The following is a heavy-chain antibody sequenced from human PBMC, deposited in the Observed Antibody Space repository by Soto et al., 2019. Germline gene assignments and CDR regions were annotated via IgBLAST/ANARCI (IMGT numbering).Heavy chain of an antibody. V-gene: IGHV3-30*18. CDR2: ISYDGSNK. J-gene: IGHJ3*02. CDR1: GFTFSSYG. D-gene: IGHD3-10*01. CDR3: AKDGSSPRFRDYAFDI. Sequence: GGSLRLSCAASGFTFSSYGMHWVRQAPGKGLEWVAVISYDGSNKYYADSVKGRFTISRDNSKNTLYLQMNSLRAEDTAVYYCAKDGSSPRFRDYAFDIWGQGTMVTVSS.